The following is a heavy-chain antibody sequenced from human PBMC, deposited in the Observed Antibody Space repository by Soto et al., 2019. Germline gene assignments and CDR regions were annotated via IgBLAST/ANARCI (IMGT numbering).Heavy chain of an antibody. D-gene: IGHD2-2*01. Sequence: QVQLVQSGAEVKKPGSSVKVSCKASGDTFNTYSISWVRQAPGQGLEWMGGIIPIFGTANYAHNFQDRVTITADASTNTAYMDLSGLRTDDTAVYYCARDPCISTTCFNDNWGQGTLVTVSS. V-gene: IGHV1-69*12. CDR3: ARDPCISTTCFNDN. J-gene: IGHJ4*02. CDR2: IIPIFGTA. CDR1: GDTFNTYS.